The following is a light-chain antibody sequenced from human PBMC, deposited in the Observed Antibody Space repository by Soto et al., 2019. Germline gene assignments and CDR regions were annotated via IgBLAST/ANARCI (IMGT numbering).Light chain of an antibody. Sequence: QSALTQPASVSGSPGQSITISCTGTSSDVGGYNYVSWYQQHPGKAPKLMIYDVSNRPSGVSXRFSGSKSGNTASLTISGLQAEDEADYYCSSYTSSSTLLYVFGTGTKLTVL. V-gene: IGLV2-14*01. CDR1: SSDVGGYNY. CDR3: SSYTSSSTLLYV. J-gene: IGLJ1*01. CDR2: DVS.